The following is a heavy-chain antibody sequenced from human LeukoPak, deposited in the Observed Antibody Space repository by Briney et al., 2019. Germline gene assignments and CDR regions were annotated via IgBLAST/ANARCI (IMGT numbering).Heavy chain of an antibody. D-gene: IGHD3-10*01. J-gene: IGHJ5*02. CDR3: ARNKAYSDSGNYRFDP. V-gene: IGHV1-18*04. Sequence: ASVKVSCKASGDTFTSYYMHWVRQAPGQGLEWMGWISPYNGNTNYAQNLQGRVTMTTDTSTSTAYMELRSLRSDDTAVYYCARNKAYSDSGNYRFDPWGQGTLVTVSS. CDR1: GDTFTSYY. CDR2: ISPYNGNT.